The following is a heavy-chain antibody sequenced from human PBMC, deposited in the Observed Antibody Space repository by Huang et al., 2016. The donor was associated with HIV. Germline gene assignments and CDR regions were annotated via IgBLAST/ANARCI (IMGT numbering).Heavy chain of an antibody. J-gene: IGHJ5*02. V-gene: IGHV4-34*01. CDR2: INHRGTT. Sequence: QVQLHQWGAGLLKPSETLSLTCAVYGGSFSSYYWNWRRQSPGKGLEWIGQINHRGTTTYHPSLKSRVTMSVDTSKNQFSLKLNAVTAADTAVYYCAREIMISFGGPFDPWGQGTLVTVSS. CDR1: GGSFSSYY. CDR3: AREIMISFGGPFDP. D-gene: IGHD3-16*01.